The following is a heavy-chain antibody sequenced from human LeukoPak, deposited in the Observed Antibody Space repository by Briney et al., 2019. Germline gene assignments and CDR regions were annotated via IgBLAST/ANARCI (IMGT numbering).Heavy chain of an antibody. CDR3: ARAYGGKDAFDY. CDR1: GFTFDDYA. CDR2: IIRDGGTT. Sequence: QPGAPLRLSCAASGFTFDDYAMHWVRQVPGKGLEWVYLIIRDGGTTYYADAVRGRFTIPTDNSKNTLYLQLNSVRDADADVYYCARAYGGKDAFDYWGQGTLVTVSS. V-gene: IGHV3-43*02. D-gene: IGHD4-23*01. J-gene: IGHJ4*02.